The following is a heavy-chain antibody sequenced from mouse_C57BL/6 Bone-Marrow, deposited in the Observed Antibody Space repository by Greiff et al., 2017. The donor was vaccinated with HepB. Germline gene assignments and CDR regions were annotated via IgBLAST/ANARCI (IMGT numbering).Heavy chain of an antibody. CDR2: IDPSDSET. J-gene: IGHJ4*01. CDR1: GYTFTSYW. Sequence: VQLQQPGAELVRPGSSVKLSCKASGYTFTSYWMHWVKQRPIQGLEWIGNIDPSDSETHYNQKFKDKATLTVDKSSSTAYMQLSSLTSEDSAVYYCARRGSSYSAMDYWGQGTSVTVSS. D-gene: IGHD1-1*01. V-gene: IGHV1-52*01. CDR3: ARRGSSYSAMDY.